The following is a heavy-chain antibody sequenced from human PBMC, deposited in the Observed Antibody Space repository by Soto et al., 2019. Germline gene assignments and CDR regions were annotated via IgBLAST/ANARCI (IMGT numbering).Heavy chain of an antibody. V-gene: IGHV4-59*08. CDR3: ARRYGSCFDY. CDR2: IYYSGST. Sequence: QVQLQESGPGLVKPSETLSLTCTVSGGSISSYYWSWIRQPPGKGLEWIGYIYYSGSTNYNPSLKSRAAIPXDTSKNQFSLKLSSVTAADTAVYYCARRYGSCFDYWGQGTLVTVSS. D-gene: IGHD6-6*01. CDR1: GGSISSYY. J-gene: IGHJ4*02.